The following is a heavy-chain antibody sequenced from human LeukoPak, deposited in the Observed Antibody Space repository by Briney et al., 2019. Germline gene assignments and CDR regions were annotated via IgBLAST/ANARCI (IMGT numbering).Heavy chain of an antibody. V-gene: IGHV3-53*04. CDR3: ASSAAGFYGMDV. CDR2: IYSGGST. J-gene: IGHJ6*02. Sequence: GGSLRLSCAASGFTFSSNYMSWVRQAPGKGLEWVSVIYSGGSTYYADSVKGRFTISRHNSKTTLYLQMNSLRPDDTAVYYCASSAAGFYGMDVWGQGATVTVSS. D-gene: IGHD6-13*01. CDR1: GFTFSSNY.